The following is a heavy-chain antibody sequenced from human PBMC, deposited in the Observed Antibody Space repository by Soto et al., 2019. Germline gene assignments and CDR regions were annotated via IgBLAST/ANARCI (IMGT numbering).Heavy chain of an antibody. J-gene: IGHJ4*02. CDR3: ARESRNYDALDY. CDR2: ISADNHNT. V-gene: IGHV1-18*01. CDR1: GYTFTSYV. Sequence: CETSGYTFTSYVISWVRQAPGHGLEWMGWISADNHNTNVAQNFQGRVTLTTDTSTTTVFMELRNLRSDDTAVYYCARESRNYDALDYWGQGTLVTVSS. D-gene: IGHD3-22*01.